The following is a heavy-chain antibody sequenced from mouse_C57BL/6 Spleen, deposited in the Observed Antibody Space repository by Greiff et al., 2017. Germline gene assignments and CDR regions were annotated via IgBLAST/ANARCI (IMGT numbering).Heavy chain of an antibody. V-gene: IGHV5-9*01. J-gene: IGHJ3*01. CDR3: ARQRFAY. CDR2: ISGGGGNT. Sequence: VMLVESGGGLVKPGGSLKLSCAASGFTFSSYTMSWVRQTPEKRLEWVATISGGGGNTYYPDSVKGRFTISRDNAKNTLYLQMSSLRSEDTALYYCARQRFAYWGQGTLVTVSA. CDR1: GFTFSSYT.